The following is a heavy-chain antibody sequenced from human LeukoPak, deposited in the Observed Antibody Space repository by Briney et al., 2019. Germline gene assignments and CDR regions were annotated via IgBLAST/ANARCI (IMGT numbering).Heavy chain of an antibody. CDR2: IRYDGSNK. CDR3: ARRPLLVYTAPSNRDDYFDY. CDR1: GFTFSSYG. V-gene: IGHV3-30*02. D-gene: IGHD2-15*01. Sequence: PGGSLRLSCAASGFTFSSYGMHWVRQAPGKGLEWVAFIRYDGSNKYYADSVKGRFTISRDNSKNTLYLQMNSLRAEDTAVYYCARRPLLVYTAPSNRDDYFDYWGQGTLVTVSS. J-gene: IGHJ4*02.